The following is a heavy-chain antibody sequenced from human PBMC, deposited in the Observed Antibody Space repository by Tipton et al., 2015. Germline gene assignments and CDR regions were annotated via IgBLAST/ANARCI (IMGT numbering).Heavy chain of an antibody. V-gene: IGHV4-38-2*02. Sequence: TLSLTCAVSAYSISSDYYWGWVRQSPGKGLEWIGSIYHSGSTYYKLSLKSRVTISLDTSKNQFSLRLTSVSAADTAIYYCARDDGYCSGGSCYNPSYFDYWGQGTLVTVSS. CDR2: IYHSGST. J-gene: IGHJ4*02. D-gene: IGHD2-15*01. CDR3: ARDDGYCSGGSCYNPSYFDY. CDR1: AYSISSDYY.